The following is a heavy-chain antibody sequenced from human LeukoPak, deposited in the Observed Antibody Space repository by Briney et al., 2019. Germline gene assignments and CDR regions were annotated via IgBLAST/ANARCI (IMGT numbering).Heavy chain of an antibody. CDR1: GYTFTSYG. CDR2: ISAYNGNT. D-gene: IGHD6-19*01. Sequence: ASVKVSCKASGYTFTSYGISWVRQAPGQGLEWMGWISAYNGNTNYAQKLQGRVTMTTDTSTSTAYMELRSLRSDDTAVYYCARDKAVADMGNYFQHWGPGTLVTVSS. CDR3: ARDKAVADMGNYFQH. J-gene: IGHJ1*01. V-gene: IGHV1-18*01.